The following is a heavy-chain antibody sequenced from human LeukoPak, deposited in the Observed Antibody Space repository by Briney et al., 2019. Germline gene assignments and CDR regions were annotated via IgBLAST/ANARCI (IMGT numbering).Heavy chain of an antibody. CDR2: IYYRGST. V-gene: IGHV4-59*11. J-gene: IGHJ4*02. CDR1: GFSFSDHE. Sequence: LRLPCAASGFSFSDHEMNWVRQHPGKGLEWIGYIYYRGSTYYNPSLKTRVTISIDTSKNQFSLNLRSVTAADTAVYYCAGGLQWLSFDSWGQGTLVAVSS. D-gene: IGHD6-19*01. CDR3: AGGLQWLSFDS.